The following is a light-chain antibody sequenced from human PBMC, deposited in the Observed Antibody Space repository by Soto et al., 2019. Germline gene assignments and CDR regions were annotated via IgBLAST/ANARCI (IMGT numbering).Light chain of an antibody. J-gene: IGKJ1*01. CDR1: QSISSW. CDR3: QQFNSYSPGA. V-gene: IGKV1-5*01. CDR2: DAS. Sequence: ILIIQAPATLPSSVRDRVTITRRASQSISSWLAWYQQKPGKAPKLLIYDASSLESGVPSRFSGSGSGTEFTLTISSLQPDDFATYYCQQFNSYSPGAFGQVTKVDIK.